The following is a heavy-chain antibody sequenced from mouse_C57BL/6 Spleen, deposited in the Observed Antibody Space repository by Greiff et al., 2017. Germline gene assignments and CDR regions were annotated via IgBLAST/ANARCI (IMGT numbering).Heavy chain of an antibody. CDR3: AREGITTVVAHWYFDV. Sequence: VQLQQPGAELVMPGASVKLSCKASGYTFTSYWMHWVKQRPGQGLEWIGEIDPSDSYPNYNQKFKGKSTLTVDKSSSTAYMQLSSLTSEDSAVYYCAREGITTVVAHWYFDVWGTGTTVTVSS. J-gene: IGHJ1*03. V-gene: IGHV1-69*01. CDR1: GYTFTSYW. D-gene: IGHD1-1*01. CDR2: IDPSDSYP.